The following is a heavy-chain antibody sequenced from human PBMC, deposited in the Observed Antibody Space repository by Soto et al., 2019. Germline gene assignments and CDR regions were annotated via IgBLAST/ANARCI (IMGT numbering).Heavy chain of an antibody. D-gene: IGHD6-19*01. V-gene: IGHV3-74*01. CDR2: IDIAGSTT. J-gene: IGHJ4*02. CDR3: ARDQTVAGPTTFDY. Sequence: PGGSLRLSCAASGFTFSSYWMHWVRQTPGKGLVWVSRIDIAGSTTTYADSVKGRFTISRDNAKNTLYLQMNSLRAEDTAVYYCARDQTVAGPTTFDYCGQGTLVTVYS. CDR1: GFTFSSYW.